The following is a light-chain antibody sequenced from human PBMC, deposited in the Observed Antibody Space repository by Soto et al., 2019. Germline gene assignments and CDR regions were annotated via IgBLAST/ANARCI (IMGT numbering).Light chain of an antibody. Sequence: EIVMTQSPATLSVSPGERATLSCRASQSVSSKLAWYQQKLGQAPRLLMYGASTRATGIPARFSGSGSGTEFTLTISSLQSEDFAVYYWQQYNNWPLTFGGGTKVEIK. J-gene: IGKJ4*01. V-gene: IGKV3-15*01. CDR1: QSVSSK. CDR3: QQYNNWPLT. CDR2: GAS.